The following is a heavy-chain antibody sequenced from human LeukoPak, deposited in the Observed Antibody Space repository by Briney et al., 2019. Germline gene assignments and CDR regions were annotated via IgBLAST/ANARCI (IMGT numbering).Heavy chain of an antibody. J-gene: IGHJ4*02. V-gene: IGHV3-48*02. CDR1: GFTFTTSP. CDR2: INHNGETI. Sequence: GGSLRLSCAASGFTFTTSPMRWVRQAPGKGLEWVSYINHNGETIYYPDFVKGRFTISRDNAKNSLYLQMNSLRDEDTAVYYCARDNDWAFDYWGQGTLVTVSS. CDR3: ARDNDWAFDY. D-gene: IGHD3-9*01.